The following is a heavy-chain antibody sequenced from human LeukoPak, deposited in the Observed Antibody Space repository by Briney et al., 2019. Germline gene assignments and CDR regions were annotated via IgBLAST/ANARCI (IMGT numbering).Heavy chain of an antibody. D-gene: IGHD1-26*01. V-gene: IGHV3-23*01. CDR1: GFTFSTYA. J-gene: IGHJ4*02. CDR2: ITDSSSNT. CDR3: AKSRAYRPDHSDY. Sequence: GGSLRLSCAASGFTFSTYAMAWVRQAPGKGLEWVAGITDSSSNTYYGDSMKGRFTISRDNSKNTLYLQMNSLRAEDTAIYYCAKSRAYRPDHSDYWGQGTLVTVSS.